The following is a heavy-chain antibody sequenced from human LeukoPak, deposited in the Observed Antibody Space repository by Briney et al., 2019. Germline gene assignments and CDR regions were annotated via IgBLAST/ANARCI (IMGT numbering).Heavy chain of an antibody. V-gene: IGHV1-2*06. CDR3: ARDSGWWRFDF. D-gene: IGHD6-13*01. CDR1: GYTFIGYY. CDR2: INPNSGDT. J-gene: IGHJ4*02. Sequence: ASVKVSCKAFGYTFIGYYMHWVRQAPGQGPEWMGRINPNSGDTNYVQKFQGRVIMTRDTSISTAYMELSSLRSDDTAVYYCARDSGWWRFDFWGQGTLVTVSS.